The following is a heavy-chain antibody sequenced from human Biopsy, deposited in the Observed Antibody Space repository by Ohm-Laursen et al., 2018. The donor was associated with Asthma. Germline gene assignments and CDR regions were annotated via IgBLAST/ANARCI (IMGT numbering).Heavy chain of an antibody. Sequence: ASVKVSCKASGYTFIGSHIHWVRQAPGQGLEWMGRINPNSGGTNYAQKFQGRVTMTSDTSISTAYMELSRLRPDDTALYYCARGQKSPGDRWFDPWGQGTLVTVSS. V-gene: IGHV1-2*06. CDR1: GYTFIGSH. J-gene: IGHJ5*02. CDR2: INPNSGGT. D-gene: IGHD7-27*01. CDR3: ARGQKSPGDRWFDP.